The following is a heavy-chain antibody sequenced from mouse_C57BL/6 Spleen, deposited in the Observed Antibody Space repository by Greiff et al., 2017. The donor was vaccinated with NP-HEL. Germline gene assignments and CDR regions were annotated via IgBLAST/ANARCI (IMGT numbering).Heavy chain of an antibody. CDR2: IDPSDSYT. J-gene: IGHJ4*01. CDR1: GYTFTSYW. Sequence: QVQLQQPGAELVKPGASVKLSCKASGYTFTSYWMQWVKQRPGQGLEWIGEIDPSDSYTNYNQKFKGKATLTVDTSSSTAYMQLSSLTSADSAVYYCARVDDGYYGAMDYWGQGTSVTVSS. CDR3: ARVDDGYYGAMDY. D-gene: IGHD2-3*01. V-gene: IGHV1-50*01.